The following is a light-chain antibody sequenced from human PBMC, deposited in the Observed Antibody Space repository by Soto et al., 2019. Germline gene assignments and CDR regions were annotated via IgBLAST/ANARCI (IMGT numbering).Light chain of an antibody. V-gene: IGKV1-5*03. CDR3: QQSYSTLTWT. J-gene: IGKJ1*01. CDR2: KAS. Sequence: DIQMTQSPSTLSASVGDRVTITCRASQSISSWLAWYQQKPGKAPKLLIYKASSLESGVPSRFSGSGSGTDFTLTISSLQPEDFATYYCQQSYSTLTWTFGQGTKVEIK. CDR1: QSISSW.